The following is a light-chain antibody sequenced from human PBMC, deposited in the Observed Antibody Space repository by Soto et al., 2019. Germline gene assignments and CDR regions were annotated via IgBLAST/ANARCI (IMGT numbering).Light chain of an antibody. CDR1: ESVTNY. CDR3: QQRSNWPALT. Sequence: VLKKAPANLSLSSGERATLSFRASESVTNYLAWYRQKPGQPPRLLIYDASKRATGVPVRFSGSGSGTDFTLTISSLEPEDFAIYYCQQRSNWPALTFGGGTKVEIK. J-gene: IGKJ4*01. V-gene: IGKV3-11*01. CDR2: DAS.